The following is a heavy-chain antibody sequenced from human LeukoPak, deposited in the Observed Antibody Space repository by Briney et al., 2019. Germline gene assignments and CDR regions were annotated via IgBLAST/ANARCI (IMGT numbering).Heavy chain of an antibody. V-gene: IGHV1-8*03. CDR2: INPNSGNT. J-gene: IGHJ4*02. Sequence: ASVKVSCKASGYTFTGYYMHWVRQAPGQGLEWMGWINPNSGNTGYAQKFQGRVTITRNTSISTAYMELSSLRSEDTAVYYCARGLMVRGAGDYWGQGTLVTVSS. CDR1: GYTFTGYY. D-gene: IGHD3-10*01. CDR3: ARGLMVRGAGDY.